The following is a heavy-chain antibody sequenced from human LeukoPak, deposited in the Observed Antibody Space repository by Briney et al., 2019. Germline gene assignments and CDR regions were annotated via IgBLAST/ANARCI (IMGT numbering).Heavy chain of an antibody. CDR2: ISGSGGST. CDR3: AKALTVDYYYYSYMDV. D-gene: IGHD4-23*01. J-gene: IGHJ6*03. Sequence: GGSLRLSCAASGFTFSNAWMSWVRQAPGEGLEWVSAISGSGGSTYYADSVKGRFTISRDNSKNTLYLQMNSLRAEDTAVYYCAKALTVDYYYYSYMDVWGKGATVTVSS. CDR1: GFTFSNAW. V-gene: IGHV3-23*01.